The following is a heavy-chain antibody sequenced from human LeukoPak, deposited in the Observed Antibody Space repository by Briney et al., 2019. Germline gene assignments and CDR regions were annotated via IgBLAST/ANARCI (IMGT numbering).Heavy chain of an antibody. V-gene: IGHV3-21*04. J-gene: IGHJ4*02. Sequence: GGSLRLSCAASGFTFSDYSMNWVRQAPGKGLEWVSSISRNSRNVYYGGSVSGRFTISRDDARNSLFLEMNSLTAEDMAMDYCVSDFMAMGDTTAYLHYWGQGTLVTVSS. CDR2: ISRNSRNV. CDR1: GFTFSDYS. CDR3: VSDFMAMGDTTAYLHY. D-gene: IGHD1-26*01.